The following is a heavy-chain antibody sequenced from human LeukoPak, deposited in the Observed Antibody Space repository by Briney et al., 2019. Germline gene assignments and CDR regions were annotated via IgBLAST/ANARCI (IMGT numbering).Heavy chain of an antibody. D-gene: IGHD3-10*01. V-gene: IGHV1-46*01. CDR3: ASKEYYGSGRYYYGMDV. CDR2: INPSGGST. Sequence: ASVKVSCKASGYTFTSYYMHWVRQAPGQGLEWMGIINPSGGSTSYAQKFQGRVTMTRDTSTSTAYMEPSSLRSEDTAVYYCASKEYYGSGRYYYGMDVWGQGTTVTVSS. CDR1: GYTFTSYY. J-gene: IGHJ6*02.